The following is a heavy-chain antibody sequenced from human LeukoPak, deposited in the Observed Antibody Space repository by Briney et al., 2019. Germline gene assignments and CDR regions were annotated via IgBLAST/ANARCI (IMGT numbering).Heavy chain of an antibody. J-gene: IGHJ6*04. CDR1: GGSISSGGYY. V-gene: IGHV4-31*03. CDR2: IYYSGST. CDR3: ARVVRYFDWLPYGMDV. D-gene: IGHD3-9*01. Sequence: SQTLSLTCTVSGGSISSGGYYWSWIRQHPGTGLEWIGYIYYSGSTYYNPSLKSRVTISVDTSKSQFSLKLSSVTAADTAVYYCARVVRYFDWLPYGMDVWGKGTTVTVSS.